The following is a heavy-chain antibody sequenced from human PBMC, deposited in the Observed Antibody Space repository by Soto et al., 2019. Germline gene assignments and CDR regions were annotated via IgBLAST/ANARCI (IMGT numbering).Heavy chain of an antibody. J-gene: IGHJ4*02. CDR2: TYYRSKWYN. CDR3: ARELRSGYYFFDY. CDR1: GDSVSSNSAA. V-gene: IGHV6-1*01. Sequence: SQTLSLTCAISGDSVSSNSAAWNWIRQSPSRGLEWLGRTYYRSKWYNDNAVSVKRRITINPDTSKNQFSLQLNSVTTVDMAVYYCARELRSGYYFFDYWGQGTLVTVSS. D-gene: IGHD3-3*01.